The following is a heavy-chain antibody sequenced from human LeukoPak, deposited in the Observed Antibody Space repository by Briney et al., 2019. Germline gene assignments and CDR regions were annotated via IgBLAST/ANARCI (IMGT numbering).Heavy chain of an antibody. J-gene: IGHJ6*02. CDR3: AIYCSSTSCYTSYYYYGMDV. CDR2: MNPNSGNT. V-gene: IGHV1-8*01. CDR1: GYTFTSYG. Sequence: ASVKVSCKASGYTFTSYGINWVRQATGQGLEWMGWMNPNSGNTGYAQKFQGRVTMTRNTSISTAYMELSSLRSEDTAVYYCAIYCSSTSCYTSYYYYGMDVWGQGTTVTVSS. D-gene: IGHD2-2*02.